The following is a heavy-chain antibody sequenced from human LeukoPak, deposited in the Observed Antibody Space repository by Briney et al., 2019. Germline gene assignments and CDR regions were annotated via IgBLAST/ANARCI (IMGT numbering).Heavy chain of an antibody. CDR2: ISYDGSNK. CDR1: GLTFSSYA. CDR3: ARVGLGYYDSSGFDY. J-gene: IGHJ4*02. Sequence: GRSLRLSCAASGLTFSSYAMHWVRQAPGKGLEWVAVISYDGSNKYYADSVKGRFTISRDNSKNTLYLQMNSLRAEDTAVYYCARVGLGYYDSSGFDYWGQGTLVTVSS. V-gene: IGHV3-30-3*01. D-gene: IGHD3-22*01.